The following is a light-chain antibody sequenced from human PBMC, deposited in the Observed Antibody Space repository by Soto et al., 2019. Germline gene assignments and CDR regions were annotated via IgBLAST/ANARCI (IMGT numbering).Light chain of an antibody. CDR1: QSVRSN. CDR2: GAS. J-gene: IGKJ1*01. Sequence: DIVTTQSPATLSVSPGERAALSCRASQSVRSNLAWFQQRPGQAPRLLLYGASTRATGIPARFSGSGSGTEFTLTISSLQSEDSAVYFCQQYDHWPLTFGQGTKVEVK. V-gene: IGKV3-15*01. CDR3: QQYDHWPLT.